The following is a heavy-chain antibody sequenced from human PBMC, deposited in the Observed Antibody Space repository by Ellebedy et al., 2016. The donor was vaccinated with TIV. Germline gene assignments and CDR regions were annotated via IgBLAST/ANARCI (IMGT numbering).Heavy chain of an antibody. CDR2: IWYDGINK. V-gene: IGHV3-33*01. D-gene: IGHD6-19*01. J-gene: IGHJ4*02. Sequence: PGGSLRLSCAASGFRFRDYGMHWVRQAPGKGLEWVAFIWYDGINKYYAESVKGRFTISRDNSKNTLYLQMNSLRVDDTAVYYCAGDPPRSGWALDCWGQGTLVTVSP. CDR1: GFRFRDYG. CDR3: AGDPPRSGWALDC.